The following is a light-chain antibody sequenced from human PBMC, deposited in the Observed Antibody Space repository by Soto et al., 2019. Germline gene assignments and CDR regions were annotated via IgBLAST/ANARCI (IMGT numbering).Light chain of an antibody. CDR1: QSITSSY. V-gene: IGKV3-20*01. CDR2: GTI. J-gene: IGKJ1*01. Sequence: EIVLTQSPGTLSLSPGERATLSCRASQSITSSYLAWYQQKPGQAPRLLISGTISRPTGIPDRFSGSGSGTDFTLTISRLEPEDFAVYYCQQYGSPLWTFGRGTKVDIK. CDR3: QQYGSPLWT.